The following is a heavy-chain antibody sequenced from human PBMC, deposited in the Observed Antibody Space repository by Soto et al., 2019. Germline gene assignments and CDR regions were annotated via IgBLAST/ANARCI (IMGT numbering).Heavy chain of an antibody. J-gene: IGHJ4*02. CDR3: ASLPAYCGGDCFDY. V-gene: IGHV4-34*01. D-gene: IGHD2-21*01. CDR2: INHSGST. Sequence: PSETLSLTCAVYGGSFSGYYWTWIRQPPGTGLEWIGEINHSGSTNYNPSLKSRVTISVDTSKNQFSLKLTSVTAADTAVYYCASLPAYCGGDCFDYWGQGTLVTVSS. CDR1: GGSFSGYY.